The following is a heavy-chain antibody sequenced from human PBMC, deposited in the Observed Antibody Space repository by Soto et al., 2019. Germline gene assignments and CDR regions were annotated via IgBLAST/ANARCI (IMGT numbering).Heavy chain of an antibody. CDR3: AGEGVTTILRRPWMGYHYYGLDV. CDR1: GGTFSSYT. CDR2: ISPIFNIT. J-gene: IGHJ6*02. V-gene: IGHV1-69*12. D-gene: IGHD4-4*01. Sequence: QAHLEQSGAEVKKPGSSVKVSCKASGGTFSSYTITWVRQAPGQGLEWMGGISPIFNITKYAQRFQDRVTMTADESTTTAYRELSSLRSEDTAVYYCAGEGVTTILRRPWMGYHYYGLDVWGQGTTVTVSS.